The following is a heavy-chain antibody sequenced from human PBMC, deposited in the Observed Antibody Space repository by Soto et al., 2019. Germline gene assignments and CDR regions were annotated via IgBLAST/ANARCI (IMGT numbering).Heavy chain of an antibody. D-gene: IGHD2-21*01. J-gene: IGHJ4*02. CDR2: MFYSGST. V-gene: IGHV4-59*01. Sequence: SETLSLTCTVSGDSISSYYWSWIRQPPGKGLEWIGYMFYSGSTNYNPSLKSRVATSTDTSKNQLSLKLSSVTAADTAVYYCARLLGDRPEYRDYYLDSWGQGTLVTVSS. CDR3: ARLLGDRPEYRDYYLDS. CDR1: GDSISSYY.